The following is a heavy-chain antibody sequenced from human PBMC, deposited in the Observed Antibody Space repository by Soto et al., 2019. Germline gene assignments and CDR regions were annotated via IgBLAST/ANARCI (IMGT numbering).Heavy chain of an antibody. D-gene: IGHD1-1*01. V-gene: IGHV4-59*01. CDR1: GGSISSYY. CDR3: ARLATRYYFDY. CDR2: IYYSGST. Sequence: QVQLQESGPGLVKPSETLSLTCTVSGGSISSYYWSWIRQPPGKGREWIGYIYYSGSTNYNPSLKSRVTISVDTSKNQFSLKMSSVTAADTAVYYCARLATRYYFDYWGQGTLVTVSS. J-gene: IGHJ4*02.